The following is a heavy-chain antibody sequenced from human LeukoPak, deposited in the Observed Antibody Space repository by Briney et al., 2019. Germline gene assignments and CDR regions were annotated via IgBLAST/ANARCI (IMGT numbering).Heavy chain of an antibody. Sequence: SVKVSCKASGGTFSSYAISWVRQAPGQGLEWMGRIIPIFGTANYAQKFQGRVTITTDESTSTAYMELSSLRSEDTAVYYCARGPLVGATTPGSVWGLGTLVTVSS. CDR3: ARGPLVGATTPGSV. D-gene: IGHD1-26*01. J-gene: IGHJ4*02. CDR2: IIPIFGTA. V-gene: IGHV1-69*05. CDR1: GGTFSSYA.